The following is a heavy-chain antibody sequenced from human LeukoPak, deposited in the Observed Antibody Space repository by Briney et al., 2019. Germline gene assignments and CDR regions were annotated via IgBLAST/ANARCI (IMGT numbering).Heavy chain of an antibody. D-gene: IGHD6-19*01. Sequence: SETLSLTCTVSGGSISSYYWSWIRQPAGKGLEWIGRIYTSGSTNYNPSLKSRVTMSVDTSKNQFSLKLSSVTAADTAVYYCARDRGDIAVAGTIAHYYYYYYMDVWGKGTTVTVSS. V-gene: IGHV4-4*07. CDR1: GGSISSYY. CDR2: IYTSGST. CDR3: ARDRGDIAVAGTIAHYYYYYYMDV. J-gene: IGHJ6*03.